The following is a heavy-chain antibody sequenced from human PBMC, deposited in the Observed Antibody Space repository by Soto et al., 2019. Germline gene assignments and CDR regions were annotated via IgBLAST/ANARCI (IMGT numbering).Heavy chain of an antibody. J-gene: IGHJ4*02. V-gene: IGHV4-39*01. D-gene: IGHD3-22*01. CDR1: GGSISSSSYY. CDR3: ARGLFEYYYDSSGYYYETYYYFDY. Sequence: SETLSLTCTVSGGSISSSSYYWGWIRQPPGKGLEWIGSIYYSGSTYYNPSLKSRVTISVDTSKNQFSLKLSSVTAADTAVYYCARGLFEYYYDSSGYYYETYYYFDYWGQGTLVTVSS. CDR2: IYYSGST.